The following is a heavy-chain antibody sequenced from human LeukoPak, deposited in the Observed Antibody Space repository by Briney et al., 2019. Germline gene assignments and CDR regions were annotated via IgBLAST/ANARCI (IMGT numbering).Heavy chain of an antibody. D-gene: IGHD5-18*01. CDR2: ISHDVKTT. Sequence: PGGSLRLSCVASGFSFSDSVIHWVRQAPGKGLEWVAVISHDVKTTYYADSVKGRFTISRDNSKNTLYLQMNSLRAEDTAVYYCARDLGYSYGYLGSYYGMDVWGQGTTVTVSS. J-gene: IGHJ6*02. V-gene: IGHV3-30*04. CDR3: ARDLGYSYGYLGSYYGMDV. CDR1: GFSFSDSV.